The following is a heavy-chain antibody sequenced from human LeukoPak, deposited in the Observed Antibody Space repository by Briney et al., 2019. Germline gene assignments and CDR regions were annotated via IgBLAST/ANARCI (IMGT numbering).Heavy chain of an antibody. V-gene: IGHV3-74*01. J-gene: IGHJ4*02. CDR1: GFTFSTYW. Sequence: GGSLRLSCAASGFTFSTYWMHWVRQAPGTGLVWVSLINSDGSSTNYADSVKGRFTISRDNAKNTLYLQMNSLRAEDTAVYYCARVARDYYDSSGYYYFDYWGQGTLVTVSS. CDR3: ARVARDYYDSSGYYYFDY. D-gene: IGHD3-22*01. CDR2: INSDGSST.